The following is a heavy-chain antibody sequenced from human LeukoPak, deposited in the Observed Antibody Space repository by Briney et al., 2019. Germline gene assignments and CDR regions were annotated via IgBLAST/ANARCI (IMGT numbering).Heavy chain of an antibody. CDR1: GYTFTSYA. J-gene: IGHJ5*02. D-gene: IGHD3-22*01. Sequence: ASVKVSCTASGYTFTSYAMNWVRQAPGQGLEWMGWINTNTGNPTYAQGFTGRFVFSLDTSVSTEYLQISSLKAEDTAVYYCARSWYYDSSGYYSGENWFDPWGQGTLVTVSS. CDR2: INTNTGNP. CDR3: ARSWYYDSSGYYSGENWFDP. V-gene: IGHV7-4-1*02.